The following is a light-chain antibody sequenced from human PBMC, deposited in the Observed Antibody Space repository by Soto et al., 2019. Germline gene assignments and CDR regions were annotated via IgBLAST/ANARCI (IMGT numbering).Light chain of an antibody. CDR2: LGS. Sequence: DIVMTQSPLSLPVTPGEPASISCRSSQSILHSNGYKYLDWYLQKPGQSPQLPIYLGSNRASGVHDRFSGSGSGTDFTLKISRVEAEDVGVYYCMQALQTPPWTFGQGTKVEIK. J-gene: IGKJ1*01. CDR3: MQALQTPPWT. V-gene: IGKV2-28*01. CDR1: QSILHSNGYKY.